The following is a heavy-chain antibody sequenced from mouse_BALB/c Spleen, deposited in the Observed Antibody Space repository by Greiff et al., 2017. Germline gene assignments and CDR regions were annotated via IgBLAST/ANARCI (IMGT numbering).Heavy chain of an antibody. CDR2: IRNKANGYTT. V-gene: IGHV7-3*02. J-gene: IGHJ2*01. Sequence: DVKLVESGGGLVQPGGSLRLSCATSGFTFTDYYMSWVRQPPGKALEWLGFIRNKANGYTTEYSASVKGRFTISRDTSQSILYLQMNTLRAEDSATYYSARDNGNYDFDYWGQGTTLTVSS. CDR3: ARDNGNYDFDY. D-gene: IGHD2-1*01. CDR1: GFTFTDYY.